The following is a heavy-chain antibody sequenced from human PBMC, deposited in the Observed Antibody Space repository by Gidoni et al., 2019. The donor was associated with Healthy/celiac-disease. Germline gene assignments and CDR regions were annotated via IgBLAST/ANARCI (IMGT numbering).Heavy chain of an antibody. Sequence: QLRLQESGPGLVKPSETLSLTCIVSGDSISSSSYYWGWIRQPPGKGLEWIGSIYYSVNTFYNPSLKSRVTISVDTSKNQFSLRLTSVTAADTAVYYCARHKLYSSWGVFDYWGQGTLVTVSS. CDR1: GDSISSSSYY. CDR3: ARHKLYSSWGVFDY. D-gene: IGHD6-13*01. CDR2: IYYSVNT. J-gene: IGHJ4*02. V-gene: IGHV4-39*01.